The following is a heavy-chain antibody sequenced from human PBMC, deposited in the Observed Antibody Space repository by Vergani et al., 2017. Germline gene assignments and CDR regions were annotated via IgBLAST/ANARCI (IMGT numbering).Heavy chain of an antibody. V-gene: IGHV3-48*03. CDR3: ARVTDYGDYLNY. J-gene: IGHJ4*02. CDR2: ISSSGTTI. Sequence: VQLVESGGGLVQPGGSLRLSCAASGFTFSSYEMNWVRQAPGKGLEWVSYISSSGTTIYYADSVKGRFTISRDNAKNSLYLQMNSLRAEDTAVYYCARVTDYGDYLNYWGQGTLVTVSS. CDR1: GFTFSSYE. D-gene: IGHD4-17*01.